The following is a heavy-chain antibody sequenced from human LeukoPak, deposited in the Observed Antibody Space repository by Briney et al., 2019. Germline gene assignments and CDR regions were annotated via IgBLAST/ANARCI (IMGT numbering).Heavy chain of an antibody. V-gene: IGHV3-7*01. CDR3: SGGTYADY. CDR2: IGQDGSEK. CDR1: GFTFSSYW. Sequence: GGSLRLSCAASGFTFSSYWMTWVRQAPGKGLEWVANIGQDGSEKHYVDSVKGRFTISRDNAKNSLYLQMDSLRAEDTAVYYCSGGTYADYWGQGTLVTVSS. D-gene: IGHD3-16*01. J-gene: IGHJ4*02.